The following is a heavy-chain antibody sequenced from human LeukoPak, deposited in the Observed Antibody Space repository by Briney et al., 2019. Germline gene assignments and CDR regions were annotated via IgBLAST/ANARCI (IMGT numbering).Heavy chain of an antibody. CDR1: GFTFTNYA. D-gene: IGHD1-26*01. V-gene: IGHV3-30*02. J-gene: IGHJ3*02. Sequence: GGSLRLSCAPSGFTFTNYAMHCVRQAPGKGLGWVAFIRFDGSNKYFADSVKGRFTISRDNSKNTLYLQMNSLRAEETAVYYCARDLVGAHDAFDIWGQGTMVTVSS. CDR2: IRFDGSNK. CDR3: ARDLVGAHDAFDI.